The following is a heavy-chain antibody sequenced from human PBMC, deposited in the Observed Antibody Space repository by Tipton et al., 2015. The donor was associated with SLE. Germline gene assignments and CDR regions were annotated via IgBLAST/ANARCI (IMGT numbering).Heavy chain of an antibody. CDR3: VLRPDNEGAGRGY. CDR2: TSESGSGP. D-gene: IGHD1-26*01. J-gene: IGHJ4*02. V-gene: IGHV3-23*01. CDR1: GFTFWSHD. Sequence: SLRLSCATSGFTFWSHDMGWVRQAPGKGLEWVSVTSESGSGPHYLNSVRGRFTISRDISRDILYRQMNSLRGEDTALYYCVLRPDNEGAGRGYWGQGILVTVSS.